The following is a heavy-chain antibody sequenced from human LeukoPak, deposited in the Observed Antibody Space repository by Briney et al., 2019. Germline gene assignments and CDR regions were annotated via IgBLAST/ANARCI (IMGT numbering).Heavy chain of an antibody. CDR3: ARVDTAMVMGMDV. D-gene: IGHD5-18*01. CDR1: GFTFSSYG. V-gene: IGHV3-7*01. J-gene: IGHJ6*02. CDR2: IKQDGSEK. Sequence: GRSLRLSCAASGFTFSSYGMHWVRQAPGKGLEWVANIKQDGSEKYYVDSVKGRFTISRDNAKNSLYLQMNSLRAEDTAVYYCARVDTAMVMGMDVWGQGTTVTVSS.